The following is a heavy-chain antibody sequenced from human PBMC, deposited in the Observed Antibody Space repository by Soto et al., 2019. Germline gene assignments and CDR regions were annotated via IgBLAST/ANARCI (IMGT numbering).Heavy chain of an antibody. D-gene: IGHD6-19*01. Sequence: SETLSLTCTVSGGSVSSGSYYWSWIRQPPGKGLEWIGYIYYSGSTNYNPSLKSRVTISVDTSKNQFSLKLSSVTAADTAVYYCARAVGSGNMETLWWFDPWGQGTLVTVSS. V-gene: IGHV4-61*01. CDR1: GGSVSSGSYY. CDR3: ARAVGSGNMETLWWFDP. J-gene: IGHJ5*02. CDR2: IYYSGST.